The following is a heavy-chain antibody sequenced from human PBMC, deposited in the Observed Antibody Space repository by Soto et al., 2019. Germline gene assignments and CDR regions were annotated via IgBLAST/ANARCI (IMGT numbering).Heavy chain of an antibody. V-gene: IGHV4-39*01. CDR2: IFYSGST. CDR3: ARQPTTGDTDLWFDP. D-gene: IGHD2-21*01. J-gene: IGHJ5*02. Sequence: AGIRKHPGKGLEWLANIFYSGSTFYNPSLASRVSVSVDTSKNEFSLKLRSVTAADTAVYYCARQPTTGDTDLWFDPWGQGTLVTVSS.